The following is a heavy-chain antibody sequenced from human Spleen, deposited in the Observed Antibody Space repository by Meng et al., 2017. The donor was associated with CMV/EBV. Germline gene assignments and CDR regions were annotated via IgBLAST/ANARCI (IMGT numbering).Heavy chain of an antibody. CDR2: IYWNDDK. CDR3: AHEVDYEVPFGRGYYSNGLDV. Sequence: SGPTLVKPTQTLTLTCTFSGFSLRSRGVGVAWIRQPPGEALEWLGLIYWNDDKRYSPSLQSRVTITKDTSKNQVVLTMTNMDPVDTATYYCAHEVDYEVPFGRGYYSNGLDVWGQGTTVTVSS. CDR1: GFSLRSRGVG. D-gene: IGHD3/OR15-3a*01. J-gene: IGHJ6*02. V-gene: IGHV2-5*01.